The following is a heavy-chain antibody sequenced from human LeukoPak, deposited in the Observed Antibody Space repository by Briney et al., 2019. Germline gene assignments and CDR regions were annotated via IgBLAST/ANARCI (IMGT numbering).Heavy chain of an antibody. CDR1: GFTFDDYA. CDR2: ISRNSGGI. CDR3: AKDFYRAVAGSIGF. J-gene: IGHJ4*02. V-gene: IGHV3-9*01. D-gene: IGHD6-19*01. Sequence: GGSLRLSCAASGFTFDDYAMHWVRQAPGKGLEWVSGISRNSGGIGYADSVKGRFTISRDNAKKSLYLQMNSLRAEDTALYYCAKDFYRAVAGSIGFWGQGILVTVSS.